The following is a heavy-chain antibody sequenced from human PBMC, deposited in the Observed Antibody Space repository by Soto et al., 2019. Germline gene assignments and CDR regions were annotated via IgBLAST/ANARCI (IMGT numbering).Heavy chain of an antibody. D-gene: IGHD5-12*01. Sequence: GGSLRLSCSASGFTFHNFAMSWVRQAPGKGLEWVSGTIGSGGSSNYADSAKGRFAVSRDNTKSTLYLQMNALRAEDTAVYYCAKAGRYSGYDFFDSWGQGTLVTVSS. J-gene: IGHJ4*02. CDR2: TIGSGGSS. CDR3: AKAGRYSGYDFFDS. CDR1: GFTFHNFA. V-gene: IGHV3-23*01.